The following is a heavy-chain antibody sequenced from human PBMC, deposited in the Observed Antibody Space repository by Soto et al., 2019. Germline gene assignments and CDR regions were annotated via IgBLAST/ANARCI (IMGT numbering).Heavy chain of an antibody. D-gene: IGHD2-2*01. CDR2: ITGSGRDT. J-gene: IGHJ4*02. V-gene: IGHV3-23*01. Sequence: LRLSCAASGFTFRNNVLSWVRQAPGKGLDWVSGITGSGRDTYYADSVRGRFSISRDSAGNALHLTMNFLSAEDTGVYFCARDIGFDYANWGQGTLVTVSS. CDR3: ARDIGFDYAN. CDR1: GFTFRNNV.